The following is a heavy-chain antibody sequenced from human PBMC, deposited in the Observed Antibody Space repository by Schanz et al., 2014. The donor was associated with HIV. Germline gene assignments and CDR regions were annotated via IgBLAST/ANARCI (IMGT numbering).Heavy chain of an antibody. V-gene: IGHV3-33*06. CDR1: GFIFSRSG. D-gene: IGHD3-10*01. J-gene: IGHJ6*02. CDR2: IWYDGSNK. Sequence: QVQLVESGGGVVQPGRSLRLSCAASGFIFSRSGMHWVRQAPGKGLEWVAVIWYDGSNKDYADSVKGRFTISRDNSKNTLFLQMNSLRAEDTAVYYCAKCPTMVRGTGMDVWGQGTTVSVCS. CDR3: AKCPTMVRGTGMDV.